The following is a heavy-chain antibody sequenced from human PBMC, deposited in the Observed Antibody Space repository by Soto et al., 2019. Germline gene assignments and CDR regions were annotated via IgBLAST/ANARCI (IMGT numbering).Heavy chain of an antibody. Sequence: GGSLRLSCAASGFTFSSYAMSWVRQAPGKGLEWVSAISGSGGSTYYADSVKGRFTISRDNSKNTRYLQMNSLRAEDQAVYYCARGEQLVVTPFAFHTWSQGTTVPVSS. CDR3: ARGEQLVVTPFAFHT. J-gene: IGHJ3*02. CDR1: GFTFSSYA. D-gene: IGHD6-6*01. CDR2: ISGSGGST. V-gene: IGHV3-23*01.